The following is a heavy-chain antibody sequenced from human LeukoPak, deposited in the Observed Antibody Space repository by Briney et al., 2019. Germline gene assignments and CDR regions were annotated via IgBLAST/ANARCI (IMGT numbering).Heavy chain of an antibody. Sequence: GGSLRLSCAASGFTFSSYVMHWVRQAPGKGLEWVAIISYDGSNEYYADSVKGRFTISRDNAKNSLYLQMNSLRAEDTAFYYCARELRFYYFDYWGQGTLVIVSS. CDR2: ISYDGSNE. D-gene: IGHD4-17*01. J-gene: IGHJ4*02. CDR3: ARELRFYYFDY. V-gene: IGHV3-30*04. CDR1: GFTFSSYV.